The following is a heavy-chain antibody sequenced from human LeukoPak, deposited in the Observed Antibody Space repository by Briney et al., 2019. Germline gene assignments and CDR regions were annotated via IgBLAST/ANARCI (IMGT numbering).Heavy chain of an antibody. V-gene: IGHV3-48*01. CDR2: ISSSSSSI. Sequence: GGSLRLSCTASGFTFSICNMNWVRQAPGKGLEWVSYISSSSSSIYYADSVKGRFTISRDNAKNSLYLQMNSLRAEDTAVYFCARGGGLDVWGQGATVTVSS. D-gene: IGHD3-16*01. J-gene: IGHJ6*02. CDR1: GFTFSICN. CDR3: ARGGGLDV.